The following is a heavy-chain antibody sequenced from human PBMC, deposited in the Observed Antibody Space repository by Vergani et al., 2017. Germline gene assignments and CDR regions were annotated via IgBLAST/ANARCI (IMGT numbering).Heavy chain of an antibody. CDR1: NDSVSNTFYY. CDR3: ARAVGVLRPLNWFDP. D-gene: IGHD2-15*01. Sequence: QVQLQESGPGLVKPSETLSLTCTVSNDSVSNTFYYWGWIRQTPGKGLEWIGSIYTSGSTNYNPSLKSRVTISVDTSKNQFSLKLSSVTAADTAVYYCARAVGVLRPLNWFDPWGQGTLVTVSS. CDR2: IYTSGST. V-gene: IGHV4-39*07. J-gene: IGHJ5*02.